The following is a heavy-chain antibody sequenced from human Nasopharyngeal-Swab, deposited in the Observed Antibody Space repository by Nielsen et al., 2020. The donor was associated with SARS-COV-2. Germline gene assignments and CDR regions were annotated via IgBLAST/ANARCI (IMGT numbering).Heavy chain of an antibody. CDR3: ARDIRGLLWFRELFPPLLGGFDP. Sequence: PGKGLEWIGYIYYSGSTNYNPSLKSRVTISVDTSKNQFSLKLSSVTAADTAVYYCARDIRGLLWFRELFPPLLGGFDPWGQGTLVTVSS. D-gene: IGHD3-10*01. V-gene: IGHV4-59*12. J-gene: IGHJ5*02. CDR2: IYYSGST.